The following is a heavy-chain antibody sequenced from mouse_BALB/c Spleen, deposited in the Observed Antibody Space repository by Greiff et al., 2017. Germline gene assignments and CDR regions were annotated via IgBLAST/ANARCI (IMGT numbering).Heavy chain of an antibody. V-gene: IGHV1-69*02. CDR3: TRGELYARFAY. CDR2: IYPSDSYT. J-gene: IGHJ3*01. Sequence: VQLQQPGAELVRPGASVKLSCKASGYTFTSYWINWVKQRPGQGLEWIGNIYPSDSYTNYNQKFKDKATLTVDKSSSTAYMQLSSPTSEDSAVYYCTRGELYARFAYWGQGTLVTVSA. D-gene: IGHD2-14*01. CDR1: GYTFTSYW.